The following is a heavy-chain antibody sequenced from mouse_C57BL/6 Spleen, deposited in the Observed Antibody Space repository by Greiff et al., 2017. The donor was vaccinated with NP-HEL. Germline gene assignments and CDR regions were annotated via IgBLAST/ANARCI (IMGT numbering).Heavy chain of an antibody. CDR2: ISSGGSYT. J-gene: IGHJ4*01. D-gene: IGHD2-1*01. V-gene: IGHV5-6*02. Sequence: DVKLEESGGDLVKPGGSLKLSCAASGFTFSSYGMSWVRQTPDKRLEWVATISSGGSYTYYPDSVKGRFTISRDNAKNTLYLQMSSLKSEDTAMYYCARDRGKNAMDYWGQGTSVTVSS. CDR1: GFTFSSYG. CDR3: ARDRGKNAMDY.